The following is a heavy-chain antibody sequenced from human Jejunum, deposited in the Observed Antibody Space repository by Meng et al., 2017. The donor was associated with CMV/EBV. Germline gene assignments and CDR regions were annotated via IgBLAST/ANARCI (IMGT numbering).Heavy chain of an antibody. Sequence: GTFSSYPISWVRQVPGQGLEWMGRIIPIVGATNYAQKFQGRVTITADKSTGIAYMELSSLKSEDTAVYYCAREPTVVSGRPNWFDPWGQGTLVTVSS. CDR1: GTFSSYP. D-gene: IGHD4-23*01. J-gene: IGHJ5*02. V-gene: IGHV1-69*08. CDR2: IIPIVGAT. CDR3: AREPTVVSGRPNWFDP.